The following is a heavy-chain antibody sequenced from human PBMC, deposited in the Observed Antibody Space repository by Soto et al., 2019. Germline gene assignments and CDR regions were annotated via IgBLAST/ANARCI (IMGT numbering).Heavy chain of an antibody. CDR3: AKDRASGGWYRYGMDV. CDR1: GFTFSSYG. V-gene: IGHV3-30*18. J-gene: IGHJ6*02. CDR2: ISYDGSNK. D-gene: IGHD6-19*01. Sequence: QVQLVESGGGVVQPGRSLRLSCAASGFTFSSYGMHWVRQAPGKGLEWVAVISYDGSNKYYADSVKGRFTISRDNSKNTLYLQMNSLRAEDTAVYYCAKDRASGGWYRYGMDVWGQGTTVTVSS.